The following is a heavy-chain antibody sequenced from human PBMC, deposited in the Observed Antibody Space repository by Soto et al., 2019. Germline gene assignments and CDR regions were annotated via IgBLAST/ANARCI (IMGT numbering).Heavy chain of an antibody. CDR3: AKDQRLLVAAAGTFSDY. CDR2: ISGSGGTT. V-gene: IGHV3-23*01. J-gene: IGHJ4*02. CDR1: GITFSSYA. D-gene: IGHD6-13*01. Sequence: EVQLLESGGGLVQPGGSLRLSCAASGITFSSYAMSWVRQAPGKGLEWVSGISGSGGTTYYADPVKGRFTIYRDNSKNTLYLQMNSLRAEDTAVYYCAKDQRLLVAAAGTFSDYWGQGTLVTVSS.